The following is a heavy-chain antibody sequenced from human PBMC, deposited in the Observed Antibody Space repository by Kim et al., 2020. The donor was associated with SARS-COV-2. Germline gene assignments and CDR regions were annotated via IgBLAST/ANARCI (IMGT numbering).Heavy chain of an antibody. CDR1: GGSISSSSYY. CDR3: ARNEEGHDY. D-gene: IGHD1-1*01. V-gene: IGHV4-39*01. Sequence: SETLSLTCTVSGGSISSSSYYWGWIRQPPGKGLEWIGSIYYSGSTYYNPSLKSRVTISVDTSKNQFSLKLSSVTAADTAVYYCARNEEGHDYWGQGTLVTVSS. J-gene: IGHJ4*02. CDR2: IYYSGST.